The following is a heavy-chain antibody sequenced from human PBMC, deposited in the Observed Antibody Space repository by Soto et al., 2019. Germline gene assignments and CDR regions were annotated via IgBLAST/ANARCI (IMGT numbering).Heavy chain of an antibody. J-gene: IGHJ4*02. CDR3: ARVSATGWHVNGRDYFDH. V-gene: IGHV3-11*01. Sequence: PRGSLRLSCTAPGFIFSNYYISWLRQAPGKGLQWVSSISSRDLSIYYAYSVKGRFTIFRDNAKNLLFLHMSDLRAADTAVYYCARVSATGWHVNGRDYFDHWGLGTLVTVSS. D-gene: IGHD6-19*01. CDR2: ISSRDLSI. CDR1: GFIFSNYY.